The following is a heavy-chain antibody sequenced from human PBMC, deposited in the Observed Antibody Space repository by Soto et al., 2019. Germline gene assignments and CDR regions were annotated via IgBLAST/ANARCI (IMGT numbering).Heavy chain of an antibody. J-gene: IGHJ4*02. V-gene: IGHV3-30*04. CDR3: ARADGSGSSYYFDY. D-gene: IGHD3-10*01. CDR1: GFTFSSYA. Sequence: GGSLRLSCAASGFTFSSYAMHWVRQAPGKGLEWVAVISYDGRNNYYADSVKGRFTISRDNAKNSLYLQMNSLRDEDTAVYYCARADGSGSSYYFDYWGQGTLVTVSS. CDR2: ISYDGRNN.